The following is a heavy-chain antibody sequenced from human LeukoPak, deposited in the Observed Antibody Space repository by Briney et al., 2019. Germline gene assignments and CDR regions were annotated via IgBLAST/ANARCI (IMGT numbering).Heavy chain of an antibody. D-gene: IGHD3-3*01. Sequence: ASVKVSCKASGYTFTSYGISWVRQAPGQGLEWMGWISAYNGNTNYAQKLQGRVTMTTDTSTSTAYMELRSLRSDDTAVYYCARAAPYYDFWSGYYRNDNWFGPWGQGTLVTVSS. CDR1: GYTFTSYG. J-gene: IGHJ5*02. V-gene: IGHV1-18*01. CDR2: ISAYNGNT. CDR3: ARAAPYYDFWSGYYRNDNWFGP.